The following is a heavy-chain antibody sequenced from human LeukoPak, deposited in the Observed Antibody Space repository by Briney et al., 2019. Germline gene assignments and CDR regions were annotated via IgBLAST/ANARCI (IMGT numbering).Heavy chain of an antibody. CDR3: ARALDYGGNARYYYYYYMDV. CDR1: GFTFSSYA. V-gene: IGHV3-23*01. CDR2: ISGSGGST. J-gene: IGHJ6*03. Sequence: GGSLRLSCAASGFTFSSYAMSWVRQAPGKGLEWVSAISGSGGSTYYADSVKGRFTISRDNSKNTLYLQMNSLRAEDTAAYYCARALDYGGNARYYYYYYMDVWGEGTTVTVSS. D-gene: IGHD4-23*01.